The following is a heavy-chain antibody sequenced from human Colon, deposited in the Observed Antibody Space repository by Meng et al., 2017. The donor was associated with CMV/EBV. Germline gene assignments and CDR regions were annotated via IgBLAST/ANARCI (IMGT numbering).Heavy chain of an antibody. V-gene: IGHV3-21*06. D-gene: IGHD3-3*01. J-gene: IGHJ4*02. Sequence: GESLKISCAASGFTFSSYGMNWVRQAPGKGLEWVASIVSSSTYNFYADSVKGRFTISRDNGKNLLYLQMNDLRAEDTGVYYCARDTISGVVAFDYWGQGTLVTVSS. CDR1: GFTFSSYG. CDR2: IVSSSTYN. CDR3: ARDTISGVVAFDY.